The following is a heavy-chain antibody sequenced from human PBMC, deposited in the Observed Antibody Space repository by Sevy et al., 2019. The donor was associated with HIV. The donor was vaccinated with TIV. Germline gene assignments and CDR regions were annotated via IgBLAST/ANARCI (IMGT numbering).Heavy chain of an antibody. Sequence: GGSLRLSCAASGFTFSSYSMNWVRQAPGKGLEWVSSISSSSSYIYYADSVKGRFTISRDNAKNSLYLQMNSLRAEDTVVYYCARDAITIFGVVSPFDYWGQGTLVTVSS. D-gene: IGHD3-3*01. J-gene: IGHJ4*02. CDR1: GFTFSSYS. CDR3: ARDAITIFGVVSPFDY. CDR2: ISSSSSYI. V-gene: IGHV3-21*01.